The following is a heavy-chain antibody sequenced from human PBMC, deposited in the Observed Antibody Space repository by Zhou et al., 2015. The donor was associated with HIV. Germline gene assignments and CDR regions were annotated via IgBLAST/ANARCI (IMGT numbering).Heavy chain of an antibody. CDR3: AKDRTTWDGSGYFDY. CDR2: VSYDGSKK. J-gene: IGHJ4*02. V-gene: IGHV3-30*18. D-gene: IGHD2-15*01. Sequence: QVQLVESGGGVVQPGRSLRLSCAASRFTFSSYGMHWVRQAPGKGLEWVAVVSYDGSKKYYGDSVKGRFTIFRDNSKNTLYLQMNSLRAEDTAVYYCAKDRTTWDGSGYFDYWGQGTLVTVSS. CDR1: RFTFSSYG.